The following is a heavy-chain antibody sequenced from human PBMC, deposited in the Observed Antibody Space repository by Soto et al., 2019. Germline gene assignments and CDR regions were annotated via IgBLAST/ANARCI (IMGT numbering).Heavy chain of an antibody. CDR1: GYSFTSYW. CDR3: ARLDYGSWTPHFDV. D-gene: IGHD3-10*01. Sequence: GESLKISCQLSGYSFTSYWIGWVRQMYGKALEWMALIFPDDSDTRYSPSFQGRVTISVDKSTSTASLQWHSLEASDTAMYYCARLDYGSWTPHFDVWGQGTQVTVSS. J-gene: IGHJ4*02. V-gene: IGHV5-51*01. CDR2: IFPDDSDT.